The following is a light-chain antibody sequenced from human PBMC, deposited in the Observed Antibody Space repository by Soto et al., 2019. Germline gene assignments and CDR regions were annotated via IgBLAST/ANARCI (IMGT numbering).Light chain of an antibody. V-gene: IGLV2-14*01. CDR1: SSDVGGYNY. CDR3: TSYTSSSSYVV. CDR2: EDS. Sequence: QSALTQPASVSGSPGQSITISCTGTSSDVGGYNYVSWYQQHPGKAPKLMIYEDSNRPSGVSNRFSASKSGNTASLTISGLQAEDEADYYCTSYTSSSSYVVFGGGTKVTVL. J-gene: IGLJ2*01.